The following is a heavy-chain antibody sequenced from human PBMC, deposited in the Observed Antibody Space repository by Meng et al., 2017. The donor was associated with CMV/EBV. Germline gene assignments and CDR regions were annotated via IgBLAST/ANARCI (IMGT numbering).Heavy chain of an antibody. V-gene: IGHV4-39*01. CDR1: GGSISSSSYY. J-gene: IGHJ4*02. D-gene: IGHD6-19*01. CDR3: ARLGYSSGWYLGY. Sequence: GSLRLSCTVSGGSISSSSYYWGWIRQPPGKGLEWIGSIYYSGSTYYNPSLKSRVTISVDTSKNQFSLKLSSVTAADTAVYYCARLGYSSGWYLGYWGQGTLVTV. CDR2: IYYSGST.